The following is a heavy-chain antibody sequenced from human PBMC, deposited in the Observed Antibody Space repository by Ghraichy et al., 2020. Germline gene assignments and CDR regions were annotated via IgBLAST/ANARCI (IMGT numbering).Heavy chain of an antibody. J-gene: IGHJ4*02. D-gene: IGHD3-22*01. CDR3: TTIPTKDSSGYDY. V-gene: IGHV3-15*01. Sequence: LSLTCAASGFTFSNAWMSWVRQAPGKGLEWVGRIKSKTDGGTTDYPAPVKGRFTISRDDSKNTLYLQMNSLKTEDTAVYYCTTIPTKDSSGYDYWGQGTLVTVSS. CDR2: IKSKTDGGTT. CDR1: GFTFSNAW.